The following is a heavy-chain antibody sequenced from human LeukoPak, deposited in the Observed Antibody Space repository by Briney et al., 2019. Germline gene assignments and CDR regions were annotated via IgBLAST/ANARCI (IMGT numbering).Heavy chain of an antibody. CDR1: DASITNVNYY. V-gene: IGHV4-39*01. CDR3: AKGGDWDYYYMDV. J-gene: IGHJ6*03. Sequence: SETLSLTCTVSDASITNVNYYWGWIRQPPGKGLEWIASVYYSGSTYYSPFFRGRVTISVETSKSQFSLRLNSVTAADTAIYFCAKGGDWDYYYMDVWGKGTTVTVSS. D-gene: IGHD3-9*01. CDR2: VYYSGST.